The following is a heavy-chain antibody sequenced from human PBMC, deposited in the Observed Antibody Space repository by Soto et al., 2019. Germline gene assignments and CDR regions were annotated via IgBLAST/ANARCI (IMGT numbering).Heavy chain of an antibody. Sequence: QVQLVQSGAEVKKPGSSVKVSYKASGGTFSSYAISWVRQAPGQGLEWMGGIIPIFGTANYAQKFQGRVTITADKSTSTAYMELSSLRSEDTAVYYCAREGEERAYCGGYCYTGVDAFDIWGQGTMVTVSS. D-gene: IGHD2-21*02. J-gene: IGHJ3*02. V-gene: IGHV1-69*06. CDR2: IIPIFGTA. CDR3: AREGEERAYCGGYCYTGVDAFDI. CDR1: GGTFSSYA.